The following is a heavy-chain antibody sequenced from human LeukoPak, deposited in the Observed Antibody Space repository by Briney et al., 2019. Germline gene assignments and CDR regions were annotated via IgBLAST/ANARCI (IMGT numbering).Heavy chain of an antibody. CDR3: ARPRYSSLDHAFDI. V-gene: IGHV1-8*01. D-gene: IGHD6-19*01. CDR2: MNPNSGNT. J-gene: IGHJ3*02. Sequence: ASVKVSCKASGYTFTSYDINWVRQATGQGLEWMRWMNPNSGNTGYAQKFQGRVTMTRNTSISTAYMELSSLRSEDTAVYYCARPRYSSLDHAFDIWGQGTMVTVSS. CDR1: GYTFTSYD.